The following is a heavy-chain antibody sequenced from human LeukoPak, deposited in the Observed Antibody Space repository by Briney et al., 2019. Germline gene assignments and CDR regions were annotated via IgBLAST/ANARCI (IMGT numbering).Heavy chain of an antibody. D-gene: IGHD1-1*01. CDR2: INWNGDST. J-gene: IGHJ6*03. CDR1: GLTFDDHG. Sequence: GGSLRLSCAASGLTFDDHGMSWVRQAPGKGLQWVPAINWNGDSTSYADSVKGRFTISRDNSKNSLYLQMNSLRTEDTALYYCAKGNAYSDYYMDVWGKGTTVTVSS. CDR3: AKGNAYSDYYMDV. V-gene: IGHV3-20*04.